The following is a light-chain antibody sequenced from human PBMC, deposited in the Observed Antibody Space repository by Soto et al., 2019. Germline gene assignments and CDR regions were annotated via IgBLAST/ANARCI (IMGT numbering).Light chain of an antibody. Sequence: DIQMTQSPSSLSASVGDRVTITCRASQSISSYLNWYQQKPGKAPKLLIYAASSLQSGVLSRFSGSGSGTDFSLTISILHPEDFATYYCQQSYSTRITFGQGTRLEIK. CDR3: QQSYSTRIT. CDR1: QSISSY. J-gene: IGKJ5*01. CDR2: AAS. V-gene: IGKV1-39*01.